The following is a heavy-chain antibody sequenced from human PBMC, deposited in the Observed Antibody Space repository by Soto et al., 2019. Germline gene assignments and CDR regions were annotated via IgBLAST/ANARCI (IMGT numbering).Heavy chain of an antibody. CDR3: SRDAPYPQGRWLNLDL. Sequence: SQTLSLTCAISGDSVSSNGATWNWIRQSPSRGLEWLGRTYYRSKWYNDYALSLKSRISINPDTSKNQFTLQLNSVIPEDTALYYCSRDAPYPQGRWLNLDLWGQGTLVTVSS. D-gene: IGHD3-10*01. V-gene: IGHV6-1*01. CDR2: TYYRSKWYN. J-gene: IGHJ5*02. CDR1: GDSVSSNGAT.